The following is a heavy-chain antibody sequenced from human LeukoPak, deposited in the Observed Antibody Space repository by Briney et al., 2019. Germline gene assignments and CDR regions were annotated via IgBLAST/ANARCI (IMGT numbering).Heavy chain of an antibody. CDR3: ARSLNYDILTGYYALDY. V-gene: IGHV4-59*01. CDR2: IYYSGST. CDR1: GGSISSYY. J-gene: IGHJ4*02. D-gene: IGHD3-9*01. Sequence: SSETLSLTCTVSGGSISSYYWSWIRQPPGKGLEWIGYIYYSGSTNYNPSLKSRVTISVDTSKNQFSLKLSSVTAADTAVYYCARSLNYDILTGYYALDYWGQGTLVTVSS.